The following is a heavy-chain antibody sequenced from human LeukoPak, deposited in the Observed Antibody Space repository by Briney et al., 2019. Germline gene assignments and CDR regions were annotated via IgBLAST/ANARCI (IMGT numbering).Heavy chain of an antibody. Sequence: GGSLRLSCAASGFTFSNAYMNWVRQAPGKGLEWVSVIYSGGRTYYADSVKGRFTISRDNSKSTLYLQMNSLRAEDTAVYYCARGDVYFDYWGQGTLVTVSS. J-gene: IGHJ4*02. CDR2: IYSGGRT. CDR1: GFTFSNAY. D-gene: IGHD2-21*02. CDR3: ARGDVYFDY. V-gene: IGHV3-53*01.